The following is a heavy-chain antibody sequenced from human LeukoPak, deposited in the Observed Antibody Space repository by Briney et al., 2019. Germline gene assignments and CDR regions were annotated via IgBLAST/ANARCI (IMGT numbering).Heavy chain of an antibody. CDR1: GHSISSSSYY. J-gene: IGHJ4*02. V-gene: IGHV4-39*07. Sequence: KSSETLSLTCTVSGHSISSSSYYWGWIRQPPGKGLEWIGSIYYSGSTYYNPSLKSRVTISVDTSKNQFSLKLSSVTAADTAVYYCARGRYYFDYWGQGTLVTVSS. CDR2: IYYSGST. CDR3: ARGRYYFDY.